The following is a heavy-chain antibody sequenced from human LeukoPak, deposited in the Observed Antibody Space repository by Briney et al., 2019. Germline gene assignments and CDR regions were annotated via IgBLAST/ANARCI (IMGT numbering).Heavy chain of an antibody. D-gene: IGHD6-6*01. CDR2: IWYDGGNK. Sequence: PGGSLRLSCTASGFTFSSYGMHWVRQAPGKRLEWVAVIWYDGGNKFYADSVKGRFTISRDNSMNTLYLQMNSLRAEDTAVYYCAKLGPSSSTDFWGQGTLVTVSS. V-gene: IGHV3-33*06. CDR1: GFTFSSYG. CDR3: AKLGPSSSTDF. J-gene: IGHJ4*02.